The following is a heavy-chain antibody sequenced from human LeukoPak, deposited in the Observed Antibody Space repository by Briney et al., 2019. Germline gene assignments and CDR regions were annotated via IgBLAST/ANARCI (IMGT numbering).Heavy chain of an antibody. CDR2: IYYSGST. Sequence: SETLSLTCTVSGGSISSYYWSWIRQPPGKGLEWIGYIYYSGSTNYNPSLKSRVTISVDTSKNQFSLKLSSVTAADTAVYYCARDRYYYGSVSYKYTWFDPWGQGTLVTVSS. J-gene: IGHJ5*02. CDR1: GGSISSYY. D-gene: IGHD3-10*01. CDR3: ARDRYYYGSVSYKYTWFDP. V-gene: IGHV4-59*01.